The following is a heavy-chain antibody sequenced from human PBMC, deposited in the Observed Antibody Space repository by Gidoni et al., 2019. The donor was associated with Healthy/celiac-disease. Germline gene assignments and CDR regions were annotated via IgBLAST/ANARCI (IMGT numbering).Heavy chain of an antibody. Sequence: QVQLQESGPGLVKPSQTLSLTCTVSGGSISSGSYYWSWIRPPAGKVLEWIGRIYTSGSTNYNPSLKSRATISVDTSKNQFSLKLSSVTAADTAVYYCARSSSYYGMDVWGQGTTVTVSS. CDR2: IYTSGST. J-gene: IGHJ6*02. D-gene: IGHD6-6*01. CDR1: GGSISSGSYY. CDR3: ARSSSYYGMDV. V-gene: IGHV4-61*02.